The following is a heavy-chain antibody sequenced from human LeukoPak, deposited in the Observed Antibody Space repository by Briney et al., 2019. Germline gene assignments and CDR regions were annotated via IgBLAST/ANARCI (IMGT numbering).Heavy chain of an antibody. V-gene: IGHV3-66*02. CDR3: ARDRITGTSDY. D-gene: IGHD1-7*01. CDR2: IYSGGST. J-gene: IGHJ4*02. CDR1: GFTFSSYW. Sequence: GGSLRLSCAASGFTFSSYWMSWVRQAPGKGLEWVSVIYSGGSTYYADSVKGRFTISRDNSKNTLYLQMNSLRAEDTAVYYCARDRITGTSDYWGQGTLVTVSS.